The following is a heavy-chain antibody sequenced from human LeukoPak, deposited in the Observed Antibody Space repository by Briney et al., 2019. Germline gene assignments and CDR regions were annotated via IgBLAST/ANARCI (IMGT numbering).Heavy chain of an antibody. D-gene: IGHD3-22*01. CDR2: IKSKTDGGTT. V-gene: IGHV3-15*01. CDR1: GFTFSNAW. J-gene: IGHJ4*02. Sequence: GGSLRLSCAASGFTFSNAWMSWVRQAPGKGLEWVGRIKSKTDGGTTDYAAPVKGRFTISRDDSKNTLYLQMNSLRAEDTAVYYCARDIEYDSAQMIRGYWGQGTLVTVSS. CDR3: ARDIEYDSAQMIRGY.